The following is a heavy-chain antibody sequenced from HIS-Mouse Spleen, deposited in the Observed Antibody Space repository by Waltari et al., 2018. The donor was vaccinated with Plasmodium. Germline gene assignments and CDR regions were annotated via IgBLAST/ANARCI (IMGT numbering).Heavy chain of an antibody. CDR3: ARDRRLAFDY. D-gene: IGHD2-15*01. V-gene: IGHV3-30-3*01. CDR1: GFTFNSYA. J-gene: IGHJ4*02. Sequence: QVQLVESGGGVVQPGRSLRLSCAASGFTFNSYAMHWVRQAPGKGLEWVAVISYDGSNKYYAASVNGRFTISRDNSKNTLYLQMNSLRAEDTAVYYCARDRRLAFDYWGQGTLVTVSS. CDR2: ISYDGSNK.